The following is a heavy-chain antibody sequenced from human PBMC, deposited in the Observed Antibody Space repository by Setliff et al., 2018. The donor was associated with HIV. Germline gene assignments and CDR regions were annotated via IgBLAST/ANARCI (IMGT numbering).Heavy chain of an antibody. V-gene: IGHV1-69*13. Sequence: ASVKVSCKASGGTFSSYAISWVRQAPGQGLEWMGGIIPIFGAANYAQKFQGRVTITADESTSTAYMELSSLRSEDTAVYCCGGGGYYYYMDVWGKGTTVTVSS. D-gene: IGHD2-15*01. CDR2: IIPIFGAA. J-gene: IGHJ6*03. CDR3: GGGGYYYYMDV. CDR1: GGTFSSYA.